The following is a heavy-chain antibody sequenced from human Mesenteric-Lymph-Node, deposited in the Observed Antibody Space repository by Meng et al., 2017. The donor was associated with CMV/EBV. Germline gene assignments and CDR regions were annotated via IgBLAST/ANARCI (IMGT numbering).Heavy chain of an antibody. J-gene: IGHJ3*02. CDR3: ARSDSRVLGGGAFDI. V-gene: IGHV1-24*01. D-gene: IGHD3-22*01. CDR2: FDPEDGET. Sequence: ASVKVSCKVSGYTLTELSRHWVRQAPGKGLEWMGGFDPEDGETIYAQKFQGRVTMTEDTSTDTAYMELSSLRSEDMAVYYCARSDSRVLGGGAFDIWGQGTMVTVSS. CDR1: GYTLTELS.